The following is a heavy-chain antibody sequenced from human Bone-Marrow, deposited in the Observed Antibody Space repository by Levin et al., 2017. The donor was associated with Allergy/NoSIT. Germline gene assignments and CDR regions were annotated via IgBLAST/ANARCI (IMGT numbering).Heavy chain of an antibody. CDR1: GASVTSATHY. V-gene: IGHV4-39*01. CDR2: INFRGST. D-gene: IGHD3-10*01. J-gene: IGHJ4*02. CDR3: ARLGGSGSFYDHYFDS. Sequence: ESLKISCSVSGASVTSATHYWAWLRQAPGKGLEWIATINFRGSTLYDPSLKSRATISLDTSKSRFSLKLTSVTAADTAVYYCARLGGSGSFYDHYFDSWGQGTLVTVSS.